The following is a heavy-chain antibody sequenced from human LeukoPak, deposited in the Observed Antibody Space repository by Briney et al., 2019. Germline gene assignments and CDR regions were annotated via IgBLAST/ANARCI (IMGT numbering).Heavy chain of an antibody. Sequence: SETLSLTCTVSGGSISSNSYCWGWIRQSPGKGLEWIGGIDYSGRTSYNPSLKSRVTISADTSKNQFSLKLSSVTAADTAVYYCARHERRYCNSGVCFPHFDSWGRGTLVTVSS. CDR2: IDYSGRT. CDR1: GGSISSNSYC. D-gene: IGHD2-8*01. CDR3: ARHERRYCNSGVCFPHFDS. J-gene: IGHJ4*02. V-gene: IGHV4-39*01.